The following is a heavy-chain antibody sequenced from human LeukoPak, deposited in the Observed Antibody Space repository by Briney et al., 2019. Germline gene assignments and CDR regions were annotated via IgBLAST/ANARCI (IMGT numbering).Heavy chain of an antibody. Sequence: SETLSLTCSVSGDSISSSSNYYWGWIRQPPGKGLEWIGSIYYSGSTYYNTSLKSRVTISVDTSKNQFSLKLSSVTAADTAVYYCARARSGSGWYWFDPWGQGTLVIVSS. CDR3: ARARSGSGWYWFDP. J-gene: IGHJ5*02. CDR1: GDSISSSSNYY. CDR2: IYYSGST. V-gene: IGHV4-39*07. D-gene: IGHD6-19*01.